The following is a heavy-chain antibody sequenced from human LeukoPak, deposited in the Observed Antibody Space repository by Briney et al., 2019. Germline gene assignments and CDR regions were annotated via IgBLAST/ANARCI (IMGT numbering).Heavy chain of an antibody. CDR1: GGSISSSSFY. CDR2: IYYSGST. V-gene: IGHV4-39*07. Sequence: SETLSLTCTVSGGSISSSSFYWGWLRQPPGKGLEWIGSIYYSGSTYYNPSLKSRVTISVDTSKNQFSLKLRSVTAADTAVYYCARANYYDSSGLRYWGQGTLVTVSS. J-gene: IGHJ4*02. D-gene: IGHD3-22*01. CDR3: ARANYYDSSGLRY.